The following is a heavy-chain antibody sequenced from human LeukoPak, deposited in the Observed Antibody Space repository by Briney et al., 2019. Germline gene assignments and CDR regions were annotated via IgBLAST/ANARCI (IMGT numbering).Heavy chain of an antibody. Sequence: PSETLSLTCTVSGGSISSYYWSWIRQPAGKGLEWIGRIYTSGSTNYNPSLKSRVTMSVDTSKNQFSLKLSSVTAADTAVYYCARGRLGYCSSTGCQIVLDFDYWGQGTLVTVSS. D-gene: IGHD2-2*01. CDR1: GGSISSYY. V-gene: IGHV4-4*07. CDR3: ARGRLGYCSSTGCQIVLDFDY. J-gene: IGHJ4*02. CDR2: IYTSGST.